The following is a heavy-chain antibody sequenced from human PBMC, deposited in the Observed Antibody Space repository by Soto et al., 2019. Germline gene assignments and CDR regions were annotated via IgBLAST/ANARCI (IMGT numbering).Heavy chain of an antibody. Sequence: PGGSLRLSCATSGFTFSTYWMSWVRQAPGKGLEWVANIKQDGSEEYYVDSVKGRFTISRDNAMNSLYLQMNSLRAEDTAVYYCARDETMARSIPFDYWGQGTLVTVSS. D-gene: IGHD3-3*01. J-gene: IGHJ4*02. V-gene: IGHV3-7*04. CDR3: ARDETMARSIPFDY. CDR2: IKQDGSEE. CDR1: GFTFSTYW.